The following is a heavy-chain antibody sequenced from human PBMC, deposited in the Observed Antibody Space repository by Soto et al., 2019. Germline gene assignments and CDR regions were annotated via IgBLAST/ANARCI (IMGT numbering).Heavy chain of an antibody. Sequence: QVQLQESGPGLVKPSQTLSLTCTVSGGSISSGGYYWSWIRQHPGKGLEWIGYIYYSGSTYYNPSLKSRVTISVDTSKNQFSLKLGSVTAADTVVYYCARFAVVVAATPAGFDYWGQGTLVTVSS. CDR1: GGSISSGGYY. V-gene: IGHV4-31*03. J-gene: IGHJ4*02. D-gene: IGHD2-15*01. CDR3: ARFAVVVAATPAGFDY. CDR2: IYYSGST.